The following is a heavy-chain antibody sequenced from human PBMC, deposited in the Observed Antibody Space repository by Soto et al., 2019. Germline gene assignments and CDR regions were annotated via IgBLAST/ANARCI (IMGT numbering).Heavy chain of an antibody. D-gene: IGHD3-10*01. J-gene: IGHJ5*02. CDR2: VNRNGDKT. V-gene: IGHV3-20*01. CDR3: AREYGSGSSPPWFDP. Sequence: EVQLVESGGGVVWPGGSLRLSCAASGFTFDDYGMSWVRQVPGKGLDWVSGVNRNGDKTGYADSVKGRFTISRDNAKNSLYLQMNSLRVEDTALYHCAREYGSGSSPPWFDPWGQGTLVTVSS. CDR1: GFTFDDYG.